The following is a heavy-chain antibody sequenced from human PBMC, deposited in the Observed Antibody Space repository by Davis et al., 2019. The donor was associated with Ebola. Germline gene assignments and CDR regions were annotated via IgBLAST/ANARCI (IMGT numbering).Heavy chain of an antibody. Sequence: MPSETLSLTCAVSGGSISSGGYSWSWIRQPPGKGLEWIGWISFSGNTNDNPSLRSRLTISVDTSKNQFSLNLSSVTAADTAVYYCVKYSGKYYVYWGQGILVTVSS. CDR2: ISFSGNT. J-gene: IGHJ4*02. CDR1: GGSISSGGYS. D-gene: IGHD1-26*01. CDR3: VKYSGKYYVY. V-gene: IGHV4-61*08.